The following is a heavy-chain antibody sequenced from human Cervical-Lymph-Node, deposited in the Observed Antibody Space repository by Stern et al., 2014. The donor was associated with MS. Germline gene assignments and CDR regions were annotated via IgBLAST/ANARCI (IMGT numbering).Heavy chain of an antibody. J-gene: IGHJ4*02. V-gene: IGHV4-30-4*01. CDR1: GASISSADYY. D-gene: IGHD3-22*01. Sequence: VQLVESGPGLVKPSQTLSLTCTVSGASISSADYYWSWIRQPPGKGLEWIGYIYYIGSTYYIPSLKSRATRSIDTSRDQFSLNLSSVTAADTAVYYCARNYFDTTGHYSFDLWGQGALVTVSS. CDR2: IYYIGST. CDR3: ARNYFDTTGHYSFDL.